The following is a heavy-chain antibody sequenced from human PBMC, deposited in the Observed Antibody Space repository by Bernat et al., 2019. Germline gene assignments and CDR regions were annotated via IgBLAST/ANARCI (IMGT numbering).Heavy chain of an antibody. J-gene: IGHJ4*02. CDR1: GYTFTSSD. CDR2: MNPNTGNT. Sequence: QVQLVQSGAEVKRPGASVKVSCKASGYTFTSSDINWVRQATGQGLEWMGWMNPNTGNTAYAQKFQGRVTMTKSTSISTAYMELSSLRSEDTATYYCAKEHYHDSGPDYWGQGTLVTVSS. D-gene: IGHD3-10*01. V-gene: IGHV1-8*01. CDR3: AKEHYHDSGPDY.